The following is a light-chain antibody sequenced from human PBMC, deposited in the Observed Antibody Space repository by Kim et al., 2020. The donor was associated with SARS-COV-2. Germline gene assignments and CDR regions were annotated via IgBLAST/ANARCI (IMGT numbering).Light chain of an antibody. CDR2: GAS. J-gene: IGKJ4*01. Sequence: SISTYLVWYQQKPGKAPNLLIYGASRVQSGVPSRFSGSGYGTEFTLTITSLQPDDFATYYCQQSYTAPTFGGGTRVDLK. CDR3: QQSYTAPT. V-gene: IGKV1-39*01. CDR1: SISTY.